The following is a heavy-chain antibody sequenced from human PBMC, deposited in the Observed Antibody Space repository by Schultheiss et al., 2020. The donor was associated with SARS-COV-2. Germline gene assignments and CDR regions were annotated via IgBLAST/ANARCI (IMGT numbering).Heavy chain of an antibody. D-gene: IGHD6-13*01. CDR1: GFTFSSYG. V-gene: IGHV3-33*01. J-gene: IGHJ6*03. CDR2: IWYDGSNK. Sequence: GGSLRLSCAASGFTFSSYGMHWVRQAPGKGLEWVAVIWYDGSNKYYADSVKGRFTISRDNSKNTLYLQMNSLKTEDTAVYYCTTDLEAVAAQGGGYYYYYMDVWGKGTTVTVSS. CDR3: TTDLEAVAAQGGGYYYYYMDV.